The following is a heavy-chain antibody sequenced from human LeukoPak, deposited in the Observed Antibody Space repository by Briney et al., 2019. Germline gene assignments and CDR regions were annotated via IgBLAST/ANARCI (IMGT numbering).Heavy chain of an antibody. J-gene: IGHJ4*02. D-gene: IGHD1-26*01. CDR2: ISAYNGNT. CDR1: GYTFTNYG. V-gene: IGHV1-18*01. Sequence: ASVKVSCKASGYTFTNYGITWVRQAPGQGLEWMGWISAYNGNTNYAQKLQDRVNMTTDTSTSTAYMELRSLRSDDTALYYCARGSGIYPYFDSWGQGTLVTVSS. CDR3: ARGSGIYPYFDS.